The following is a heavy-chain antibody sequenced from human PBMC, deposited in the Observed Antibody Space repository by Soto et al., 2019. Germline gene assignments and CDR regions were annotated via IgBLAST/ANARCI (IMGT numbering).Heavy chain of an antibody. V-gene: IGHV1-3*01. CDR3: ARGYCSSTSCYGPLYYYGMDV. CDR1: GYTFTSYA. Sequence: ASVKVSCKASGYTFTSYAMHWVLHAPGQRLECMGWINAGNGNTKYSQKFQGRVTITRDTSASTAYMELSSLRSEDTAVYYCARGYCSSTSCYGPLYYYGMDVWGQGTTVTVSS. CDR2: INAGNGNT. D-gene: IGHD2-2*01. J-gene: IGHJ6*02.